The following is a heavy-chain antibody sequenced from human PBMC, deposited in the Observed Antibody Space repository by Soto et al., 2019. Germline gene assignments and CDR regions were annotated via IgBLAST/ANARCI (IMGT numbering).Heavy chain of an antibody. D-gene: IGHD1-26*01. V-gene: IGHV4-61*03. J-gene: IGHJ4*02. CDR3: AREDMSGTYYFDS. CDR2: IYHSGIT. Sequence: SETLSLTCAVFGGSVSSETHFWSWIRQPPGKGLEWIGYIYHSGITNSNPSLKGRLTISVDKSTNHFSLSLASVTAADTAIYYCAREDMSGTYYFDSWGQGTRVTVSA. CDR1: GGSVSSETHF.